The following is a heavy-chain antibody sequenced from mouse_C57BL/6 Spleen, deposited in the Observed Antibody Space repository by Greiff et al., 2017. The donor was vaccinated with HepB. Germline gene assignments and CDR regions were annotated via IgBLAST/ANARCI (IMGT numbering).Heavy chain of an antibody. CDR3: ARAFTYYFDY. D-gene: IGHD2-12*01. Sequence: QVQLQQSGAELVMPGASVKLSCKASGYTFTSYWMHWVKQRPGQGLEWIGEIDPSDSYTNYNQKFKGKSTLTVDKSSSTAYMQLSSLTSKDSAVYYCARAFTYYFDYWGQGTTLTVSS. J-gene: IGHJ2*01. CDR2: IDPSDSYT. V-gene: IGHV1-69*01. CDR1: GYTFTSYW.